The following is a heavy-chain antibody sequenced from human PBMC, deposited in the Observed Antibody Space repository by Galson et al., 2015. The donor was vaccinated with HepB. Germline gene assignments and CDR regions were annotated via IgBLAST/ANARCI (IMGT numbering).Heavy chain of an antibody. CDR3: ARARGYSGYDFRRMAFDC. CDR1: GFTFSSYA. V-gene: IGHV3-30*04. CDR2: IPYDGSNK. Sequence: SLRLSCAASGFTFSSYAMHWGGKAPGKGLEWVAVIPYDGSNKYYADSVKGRFTISRDNSKNTLYLQMNSLRAEDTAVYYCARARGYSGYDFRRMAFDCWGQGTMVTVSS. J-gene: IGHJ3*01. D-gene: IGHD5-12*01.